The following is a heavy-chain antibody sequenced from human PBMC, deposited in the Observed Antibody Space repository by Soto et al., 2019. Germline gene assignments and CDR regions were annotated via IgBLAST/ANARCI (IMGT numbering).Heavy chain of an antibody. J-gene: IGHJ4*02. CDR2: IIPIFGTA. CDR1: GGTFSSYA. V-gene: IGHV1-69*01. Sequence: QVQLVQSGAEVKKPGSSVKVSCKASGGTFSSYAISWVRQAPGQGLEWMGGIIPIFGTANYAQKFRGRVTITADESTSTAYMELSSLRSEDTAVYYCARVLSRYYISTSCYFGYWGQGTLVTVSS. CDR3: ARVLSRYYISTSCYFGY. D-gene: IGHD2-2*01.